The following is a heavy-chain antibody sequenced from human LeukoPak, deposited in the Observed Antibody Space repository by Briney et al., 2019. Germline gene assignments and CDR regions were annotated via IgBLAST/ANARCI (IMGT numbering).Heavy chain of an antibody. J-gene: IGHJ4*02. CDR2: IYYSGST. CDR3: ARGGGSFGY. V-gene: IGHV4-59*01. Sequence: SETLSLTCTVSGGSISSYYWSWIRQPPGKGLEWIGYIYYSGSTSYNPSLKSRVTISVDTSKNQFSLKLNSVTTADTAVYHCARGGGSFGYWGQGTLVTVSS. D-gene: IGHD3-10*01. CDR1: GGSISSYY.